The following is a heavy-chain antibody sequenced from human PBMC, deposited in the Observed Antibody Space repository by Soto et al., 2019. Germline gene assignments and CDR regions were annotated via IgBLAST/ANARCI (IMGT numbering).Heavy chain of an antibody. CDR1: GFTFSSYS. D-gene: IGHD1-26*01. Sequence: EVQLVESGGGLVKPGGSLRLSCAASGFTFSSYSMNWVRQAPGKGLEWVSSISSSSSYIYYADSVEGRFTISRDNAKNSLYLQMNSLRAEDTAVYYCAREPEWELLSPTFDYSGQGTLVTVSS. J-gene: IGHJ4*02. CDR2: ISSSSSYI. CDR3: AREPEWELLSPTFDY. V-gene: IGHV3-21*01.